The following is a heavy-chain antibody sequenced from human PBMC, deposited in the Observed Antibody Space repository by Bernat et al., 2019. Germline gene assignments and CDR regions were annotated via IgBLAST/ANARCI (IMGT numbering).Heavy chain of an antibody. V-gene: IGHV3-30*01. J-gene: IGHJ4*02. CDR3: ARDRHTG. D-gene: IGHD3-10*01. Sequence: QVQLVESGGGVVQPGSSLRLSCAASGFTFSSYAMHWVRQAPGKGLEWVAVISYDGSNKYYADSVKGRFTISRDNSKNTLYLQMNSLRAEDTAVYYCARDRHTGWGQGTLVTVSS. CDR2: ISYDGSNK. CDR1: GFTFSSYA.